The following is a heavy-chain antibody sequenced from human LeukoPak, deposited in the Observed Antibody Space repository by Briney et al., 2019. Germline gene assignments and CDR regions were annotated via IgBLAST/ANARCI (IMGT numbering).Heavy chain of an antibody. CDR2: IIPIFGTA. J-gene: IGHJ4*02. CDR3: ASGDILTGYVDY. V-gene: IGHV1-69*01. Sequence: SVKVSCKASGGTFSSYAISWVRQAPGQGLEWMGGIIPIFGTANYAQKFEGRVTITADESTSTAYMELSSLRSEDTAVYYCASGDILTGYVDYWGQGTLVTVSS. CDR1: GGTFSSYA. D-gene: IGHD3-9*01.